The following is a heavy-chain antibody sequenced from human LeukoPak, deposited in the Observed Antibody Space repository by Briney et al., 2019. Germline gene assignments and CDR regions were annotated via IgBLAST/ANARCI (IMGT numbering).Heavy chain of an antibody. J-gene: IGHJ4*02. Sequence: SVKVSCKASGGTFSSYAISWVRQAPGQGLEWMGGIIPIFGTANYAQKFQGRVTITADESTSTAYVELSSLRSEDTAVYYCARGDQLLYSFDYWGQGTLVTVSS. CDR3: ARGDQLLYSFDY. V-gene: IGHV1-69*13. CDR1: GGTFSSYA. D-gene: IGHD2-2*01. CDR2: IIPIFGTA.